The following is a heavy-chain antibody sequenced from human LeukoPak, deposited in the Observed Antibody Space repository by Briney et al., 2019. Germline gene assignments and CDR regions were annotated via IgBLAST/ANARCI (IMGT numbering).Heavy chain of an antibody. CDR1: GFSFSSYA. CDR2: FSVSDGRT. V-gene: IGHV3-23*01. Sequence: GGTLRLSCAASGFSFSSYAMSWVRQAPGKGLEWVSGFSVSDGRTYYADSVKGRFTISRDNSKNTLYLQMNSLRAEDTAVYYCAKTYSSSRAHYFYYYYMDVWGKGTTVTISS. D-gene: IGHD6-13*01. CDR3: AKTYSSSRAHYFYYYYMDV. J-gene: IGHJ6*03.